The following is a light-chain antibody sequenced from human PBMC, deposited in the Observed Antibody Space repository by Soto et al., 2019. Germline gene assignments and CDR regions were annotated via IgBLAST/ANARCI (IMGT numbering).Light chain of an antibody. CDR2: GNS. J-gene: IGLJ3*02. Sequence: QSVLTQPPSVSGAPGQRVTISCTGSSSNIGAGYDVHWYQQLPGTAPKLIIYGNSNRPSGVPDRFSGSKSGTSASLAITGLQDEEEDDYYCQSYDSSLSGWVFGGGTKLTVL. CDR3: QSYDSSLSGWV. V-gene: IGLV1-40*01. CDR1: SSNIGAGYD.